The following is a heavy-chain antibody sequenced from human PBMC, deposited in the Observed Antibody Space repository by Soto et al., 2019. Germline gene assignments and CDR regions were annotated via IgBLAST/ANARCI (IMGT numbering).Heavy chain of an antibody. CDR2: ISGYNGDT. D-gene: IGHD5-18*01. J-gene: IGHJ6*02. CDR3: ARDKGYGFGWSSSSGMDV. V-gene: IGHV1-18*01. CDR1: GYTFSNFG. Sequence: QVQLVQSGAEVMTPGASVKVSCKASGYTFSNFGLSWVRQAPGQGLEGMGWISGYNGDTNSAERCQGRVTITTDTSTSTAYMDVRSLTSDDTAVYYCARDKGYGFGWSSSSGMDVWGQGTTVTVSS.